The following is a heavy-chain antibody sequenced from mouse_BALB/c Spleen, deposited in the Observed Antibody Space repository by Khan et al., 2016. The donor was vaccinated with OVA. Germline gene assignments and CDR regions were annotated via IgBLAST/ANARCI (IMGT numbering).Heavy chain of an antibody. CDR2: ISSGSSTI. D-gene: IGHD2-1*01. CDR3: ARSRGNFHWYFDV. J-gene: IGHJ1*01. Sequence: EVKLVESGGGLVQPGGSRKLSCAASGFTFSSFGMHWVRQAPKKGLEWVAYISSGSSTIYYVDTVKGRFTISRDNHKNTLFLQMTSLRSEDTAMYYCARSRGNFHWYFDVWGAGTSVTVSS. CDR1: GFTFSSFG. V-gene: IGHV5-17*02.